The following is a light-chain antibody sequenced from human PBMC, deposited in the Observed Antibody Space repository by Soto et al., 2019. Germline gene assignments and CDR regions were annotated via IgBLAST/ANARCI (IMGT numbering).Light chain of an antibody. J-gene: IGLJ1*01. CDR1: SSDIGTYNY. V-gene: IGLV2-14*03. Sequence: QSALTQPASVSGSPGQSITISCTGTSSDIGTYNYVSWYQQHPGPAPKLMIYDVSNRPSGVSDRFSGSKSGNTASLTISGLQAEDEADYYCYSCSRSSGTRYVFGTGTKVTVL. CDR3: YSCSRSSGTRYV. CDR2: DVS.